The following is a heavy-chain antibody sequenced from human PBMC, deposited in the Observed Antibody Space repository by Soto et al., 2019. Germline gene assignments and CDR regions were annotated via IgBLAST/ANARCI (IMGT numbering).Heavy chain of an antibody. J-gene: IGHJ6*02. CDR3: AKDYDSSSFYYGMDV. CDR1: GFTFDDYT. D-gene: IGHD6-6*01. CDR2: ISWDGGST. Sequence: GESLKISCAASGFTFDDYTMHWVRQAPGKGLEWVSLISWDGGSTYYADSVKGRFTISRDNSKNSLYLQMNSLRTEDTALYYCAKDYDSSSFYYGMDVWGQGTTVTVSS. V-gene: IGHV3-43*01.